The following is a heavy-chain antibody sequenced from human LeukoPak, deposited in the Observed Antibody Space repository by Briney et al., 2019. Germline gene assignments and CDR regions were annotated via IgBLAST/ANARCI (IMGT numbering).Heavy chain of an antibody. CDR2: ISTGGTTK. Sequence: GESLKISCAASGFTFSNYEMNWVRQAPGKGLEWVSYISTGGTTKDYADSVKGRVTISRDNAKNSLFLQMNSLRAEDTATYYCARSFDVWGRGTMVTVSS. J-gene: IGHJ3*01. CDR1: GFTFSNYE. CDR3: ARSFDV. V-gene: IGHV3-48*03.